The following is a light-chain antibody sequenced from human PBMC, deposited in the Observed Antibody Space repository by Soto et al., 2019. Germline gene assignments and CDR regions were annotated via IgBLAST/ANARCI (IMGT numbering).Light chain of an antibody. Sequence: QPVLTQPPSASGTPGQRVSISCSGGSSNIGTNTVNWYQHLPGTAPKLLIFSNDERPSGVPDRFSGSKSGTSASLAISGRQSDDEADYYCATWDDSLNGVVFGGGTQLTVL. CDR1: SSNIGTNT. CDR3: ATWDDSLNGVV. V-gene: IGLV1-44*01. J-gene: IGLJ2*01. CDR2: SND.